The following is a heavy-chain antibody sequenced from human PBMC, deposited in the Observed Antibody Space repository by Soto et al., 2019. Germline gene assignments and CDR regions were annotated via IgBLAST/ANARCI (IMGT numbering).Heavy chain of an antibody. J-gene: IGHJ4*02. V-gene: IGHV1-69*01. CDR3: ARGRDQPPVGLYFDS. CDR1: GGAFTNYI. D-gene: IGHD1-26*01. CDR2: IIPMFGTP. Sequence: QVQLVQSGAEVKRPGSSVKVSCKASGGAFTNYIFDWVRQAPGQGLEWMGGIIPMFGTPKYAQTFQDRVTISADVSTDTAYMELTNLRFDDTAVYYCARGRDQPPVGLYFDSWGEGTRVTVSS.